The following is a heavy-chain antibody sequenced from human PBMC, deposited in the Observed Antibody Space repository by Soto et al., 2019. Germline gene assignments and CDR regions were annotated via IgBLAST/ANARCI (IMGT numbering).Heavy chain of an antibody. D-gene: IGHD2-15*01. Sequence: EVQLLESGGGLVQPGGSLRLSCAASGFTFSSYAMSWVRQAPGKGLEWVSAISGSGGSTYYADSVKGRFTISRDNSKNTLYLQMNSMRAEDTAVYYCAKDGGYCSGGSCYSPLNWCDPWGQGTLVTVSS. CDR2: ISGSGGST. CDR3: AKDGGYCSGGSCYSPLNWCDP. V-gene: IGHV3-23*01. J-gene: IGHJ5*02. CDR1: GFTFSSYA.